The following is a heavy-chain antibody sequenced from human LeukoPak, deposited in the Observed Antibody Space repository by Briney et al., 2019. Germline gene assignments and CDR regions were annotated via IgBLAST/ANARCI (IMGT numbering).Heavy chain of an antibody. CDR1: GFTFSSSW. Sequence: SGGSLRLSCDASGFTFSSSWMNWVRQAPGKGLEWVASIDEDGSEKYYVDSVKGRFTVSRDNAKNSLYLQMNSLRVEDTAVYYCTRDSGRFRLDYWGQGILVTVSS. D-gene: IGHD6-19*01. CDR3: TRDSGRFRLDY. J-gene: IGHJ4*02. CDR2: IDEDGSEK. V-gene: IGHV3-7*01.